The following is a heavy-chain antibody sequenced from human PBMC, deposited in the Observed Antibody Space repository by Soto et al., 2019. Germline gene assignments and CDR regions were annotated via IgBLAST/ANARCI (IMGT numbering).Heavy chain of an antibody. CDR1: GYTLTELS. CDR3: AVTPDPAGWFDP. Sequence: ASGKVTCKVSGYTLTELSMHWVRQAPGKGLEWMGGFDPEDGETIYAQKFQGRVTMTEDTSTDTAYMELSSLRSEDTAVYYCAVTPDPAGWFDPRGQGTLVTVSS. D-gene: IGHD4-4*01. V-gene: IGHV1-24*01. J-gene: IGHJ5*02. CDR2: FDPEDGET.